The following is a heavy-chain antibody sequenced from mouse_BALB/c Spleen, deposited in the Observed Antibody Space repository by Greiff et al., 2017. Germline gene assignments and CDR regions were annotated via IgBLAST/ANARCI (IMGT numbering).Heavy chain of an antibody. CDR3: ARAHYYGSSLFAY. CDR2: ISSGGST. Sequence: EVKLMESGGGLVKPGGSLKLSCAASGFTFSDYYMNWVRQTPEKRLEWVASISSGGSTYYPDSVKGRFTISRDNARNILYLQMSSLRSEDTAMYYCARAHYYGSSLFAYWGQGTLVTVSA. J-gene: IGHJ3*01. V-gene: IGHV5-6-5*01. D-gene: IGHD1-1*01. CDR1: GFTFSDYY.